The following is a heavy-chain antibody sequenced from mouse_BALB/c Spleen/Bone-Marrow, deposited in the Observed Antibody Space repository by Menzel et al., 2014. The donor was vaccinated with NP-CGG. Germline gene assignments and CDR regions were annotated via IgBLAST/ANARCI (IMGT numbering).Heavy chain of an antibody. CDR2: ISDGGSYT. CDR1: GFTFSDYY. D-gene: IGHD4-1*01. CDR3: TRGLGWFGY. Sequence: EVKLVESGGDLVKPGGSLRLSCAASGFTFSDYYMYWIRQTPEKRLEWVATISDGGSYTNYADSVKGRFTISRDNAKNNPYLQMSSLKSEDTAMYYCTRGLGWFGYWGQGTLVTVSA. V-gene: IGHV5-4*02. J-gene: IGHJ3*01.